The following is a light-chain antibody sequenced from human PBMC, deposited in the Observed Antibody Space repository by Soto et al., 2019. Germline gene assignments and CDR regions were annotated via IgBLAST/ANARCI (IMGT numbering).Light chain of an antibody. Sequence: IVLTQSPCTLSLSPGESATLSCRPSRSLDSGQLAWYQQKVGRAPRLLIHDAFMRATGIPDRFSGSGSGTDFTLTIARLEPEDFAVYYCQQYGDSPRTFGQGTRLEIK. CDR2: DAF. J-gene: IGKJ5*01. CDR3: QQYGDSPRT. CDR1: RSLDSGQ. V-gene: IGKV3-20*01.